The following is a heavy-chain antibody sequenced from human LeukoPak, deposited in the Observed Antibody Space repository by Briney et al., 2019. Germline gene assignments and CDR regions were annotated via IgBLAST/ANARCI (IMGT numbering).Heavy chain of an antibody. Sequence: SETLSLTCTVSGGSISSYYWSWIRQPPGKGLEWIGYIYYSGSTNYNPSLKSRVTISVDTSKNQFSLKLSSVTAADTAVYYCARGNACYDSSEDAFDIWGQGTMVTVSS. CDR1: GGSISSYY. CDR3: ARGNACYDSSEDAFDI. V-gene: IGHV4-59*01. J-gene: IGHJ3*02. D-gene: IGHD3-22*01. CDR2: IYYSGST.